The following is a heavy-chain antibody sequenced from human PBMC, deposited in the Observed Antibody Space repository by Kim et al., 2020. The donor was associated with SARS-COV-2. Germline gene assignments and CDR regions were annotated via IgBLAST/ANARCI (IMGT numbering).Heavy chain of an antibody. D-gene: IGHD3-9*01. Sequence: LKSRVTISGDTSKNQFSRKLISVTAADTAVYYCARLYYDILTGYSYYFDYWGQGTLVTVSS. V-gene: IGHV4-39*01. J-gene: IGHJ4*02. CDR3: ARLYYDILTGYSYYFDY.